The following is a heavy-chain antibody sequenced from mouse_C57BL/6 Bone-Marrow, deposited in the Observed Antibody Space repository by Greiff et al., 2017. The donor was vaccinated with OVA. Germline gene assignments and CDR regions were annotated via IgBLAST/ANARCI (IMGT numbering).Heavy chain of an antibody. CDR2: IYPRDSST. Sequence: VQLQQSGPELVKPGASVKLSCKASGYTFTSYDINWVKQRPGQGLEWIGWIYPRDSSTKYNEKFKGKATLTVDTSSSTAYMELHSLTSEDSAVYFCARRRGISYYFDYWGQGTTLTVSS. V-gene: IGHV1-85*01. CDR3: ARRRGISYYFDY. J-gene: IGHJ2*01. CDR1: GYTFTSYD.